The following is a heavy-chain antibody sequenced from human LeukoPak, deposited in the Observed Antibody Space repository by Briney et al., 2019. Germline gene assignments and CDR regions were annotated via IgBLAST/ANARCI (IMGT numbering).Heavy chain of an antibody. V-gene: IGHV1-18*01. Sequence: GASVKVSCKASGYTFTSYGISWVRQAPGQGLEWMGWISAYNGNTNYAQKLQGRVTMTTDTSTSTAYMELRSLRSDDTAVYYCARIVSHYYGSGSRPYYYYYYMDVWGKGTTVTISS. J-gene: IGHJ6*03. CDR1: GYTFTSYG. CDR2: ISAYNGNT. CDR3: ARIVSHYYGSGSRPYYYYYYMDV. D-gene: IGHD3-10*01.